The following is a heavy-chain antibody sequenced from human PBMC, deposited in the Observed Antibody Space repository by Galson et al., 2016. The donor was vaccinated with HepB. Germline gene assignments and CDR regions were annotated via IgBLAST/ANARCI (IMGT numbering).Heavy chain of an antibody. V-gene: IGHV6-1*01. D-gene: IGHD2-8*01. J-gene: IGHJ3*02. Sequence: CAISGDSVASNSGGWNWIRQSPSRGLEWLGRTYYRSKWYNDCAVSVKSRITINPDTSKNQFSLQLNSVTPEDTAVYYCSRDPAPLMYAFDIWGQGTMVTVSS. CDR3: SRDPAPLMYAFDI. CDR1: GDSVASNSGG. CDR2: TYYRSKWYN.